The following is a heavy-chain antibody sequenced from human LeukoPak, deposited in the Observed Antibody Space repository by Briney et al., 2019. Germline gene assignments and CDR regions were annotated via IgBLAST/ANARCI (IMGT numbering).Heavy chain of an antibody. D-gene: IGHD3-3*01. J-gene: IGHJ4*02. CDR2: MNPNSGNT. CDR3: ARRTKRFLEWLPEYYFDY. V-gene: IGHV1-8*01. Sequence: AASVKVSCKASGYTFTSYDINWVRQATGQGLEWMGWMNPNSGNTGYAQKFQGRVTMTRNTSISTAYMELSSLRSEDTAVYYCARRTKRFLEWLPEYYFDYWGQGTLVTVSS. CDR1: GYTFTSYD.